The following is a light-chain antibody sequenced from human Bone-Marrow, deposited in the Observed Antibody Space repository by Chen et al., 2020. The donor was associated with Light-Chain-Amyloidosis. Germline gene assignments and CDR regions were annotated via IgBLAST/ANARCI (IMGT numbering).Light chain of an antibody. CDR1: NIGSTS. Sequence: SYVLTQPSSVSVAPGQTATIACGGNNIGSTSVHWYQQTPGQAPLLVVYYDSDRPSGIPERLSGSTSGNTATLTISRVEAGDEADYYCQVWDRSSDRPVFGGGTKLTVL. J-gene: IGLJ3*02. CDR2: YDS. V-gene: IGLV3-21*02. CDR3: QVWDRSSDRPV.